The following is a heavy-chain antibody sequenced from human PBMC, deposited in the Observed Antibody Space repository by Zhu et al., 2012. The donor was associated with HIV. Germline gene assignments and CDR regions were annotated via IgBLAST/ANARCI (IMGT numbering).Heavy chain of an antibody. Sequence: QVQLQESGPGLVKPAETLSLTCTVSNGSISSYYWNWIRQPPGKGLEWIGNIYSSGSTNYNPSLKSRVTISIDTSKSQFSPKLTSVTAADTAVYYCARSGGFYSPLAYWGQGTLVTVSS. CDR3: ARSGGFYSPLAY. V-gene: IGHV4-4*09. J-gene: IGHJ4*02. D-gene: IGHD2-15*01. CDR2: IYSSGST. CDR1: NGSISSYY.